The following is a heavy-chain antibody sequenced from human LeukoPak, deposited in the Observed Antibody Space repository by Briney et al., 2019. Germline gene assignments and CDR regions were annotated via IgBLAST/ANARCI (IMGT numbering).Heavy chain of an antibody. CDR3: AKVLASVAARPYFDY. V-gene: IGHV3-23*01. CDR2: ISGSGGST. Sequence: GGSLRLSCAASGFTFSSYAMSWVRRAPGKGLEWVSAISGSGGSTYYADSVKGRFTIPRDNSKNTLYLQMNSLRAEDTAVYYCAKVLASVAARPYFDYWGQGTLVTVSS. D-gene: IGHD6-6*01. J-gene: IGHJ4*02. CDR1: GFTFSSYA.